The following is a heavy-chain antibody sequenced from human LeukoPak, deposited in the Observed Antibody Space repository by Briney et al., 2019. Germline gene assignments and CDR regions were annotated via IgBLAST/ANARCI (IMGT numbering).Heavy chain of an antibody. CDR1: GFTFSSYS. V-gene: IGHV3-48*04. J-gene: IGHJ5*02. CDR2: ISSSSSTI. D-gene: IGHD3-22*01. CDR3: ARDFESYYDSREPLLGWFDP. Sequence: GGSLRLSCAASGFTFSSYSMNWVRQAPGKGLEWVSYISSSSSTIYYADSVKGRFTISRDNAKNSLYLQMNSLRAEDTAVYYYARDFESYYDSREPLLGWFDPWGQGTLVTVSS.